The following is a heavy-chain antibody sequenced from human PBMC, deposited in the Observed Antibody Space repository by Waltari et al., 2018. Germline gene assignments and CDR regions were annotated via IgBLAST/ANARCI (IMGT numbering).Heavy chain of an antibody. CDR3: ARDGGSYFFDY. J-gene: IGHJ4*02. CDR1: GGSISSSNW. D-gene: IGHD1-26*01. Sequence: QVQLQESGPGLVKPSGTLSLTCAVSGGSISSSNWWSWVRQPPGKGLEWIGEIYPSGSTNYNPATKRRVTISVDKSKNQFSLKLSSVTAADTAGYYCARDGGSYFFDYWGQGTLVTVSS. V-gene: IGHV4-4*02. CDR2: IYPSGST.